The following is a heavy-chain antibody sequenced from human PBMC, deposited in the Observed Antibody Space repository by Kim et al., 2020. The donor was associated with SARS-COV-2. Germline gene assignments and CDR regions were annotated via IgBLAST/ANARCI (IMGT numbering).Heavy chain of an antibody. CDR3: AKARGGGSCYSNWCYFDY. CDR2: ISGSGGST. V-gene: IGHV3-23*01. D-gene: IGHD2-15*01. J-gene: IGHJ4*02. Sequence: GGSLRLSCAASGFTFSSYAMSWVRQAPGKGLEWVSAISGSGGSTYYADSVKGRFTISRDNSKNTLYLQMNSLRAEDTAVYYCAKARGGGSCYSNWCYFDYWGQGTLVTVSS. CDR1: GFTFSSYA.